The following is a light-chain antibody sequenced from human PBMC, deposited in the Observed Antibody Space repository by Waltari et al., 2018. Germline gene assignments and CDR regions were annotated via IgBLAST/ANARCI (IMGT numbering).Light chain of an antibody. J-gene: IGKJ1*01. V-gene: IGKV3-20*01. CDR1: QSVGRS. CDR3: QHYVSLPVT. CDR2: GTS. Sequence: EILLTQSPGTLSLSPGEGATRSCRASQSVGRSLAWYQQKPGQPPRLLIFGTSNRATGIPDRFSGGGSGTDFSLTITRLEPEDVAVYYCQHYVSLPVTFGQGTKVEIK.